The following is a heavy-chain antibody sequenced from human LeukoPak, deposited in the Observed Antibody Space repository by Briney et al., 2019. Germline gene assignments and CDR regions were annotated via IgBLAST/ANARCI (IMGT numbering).Heavy chain of an antibody. D-gene: IGHD3-22*01. Sequence: PSETLSLTCAVSGYSISSGYWWSWVRQPPGEGLEWIGEILHTGSTNYNPSLKSRVTISVDTSKNQFSLKLSSVTAADTAVYYCARSYYYDSSSYYPPDYWGQGTLVTVSS. V-gene: IGHV4-4*02. CDR3: ARSYYYDSSSYYPPDY. J-gene: IGHJ4*02. CDR2: ILHTGST. CDR1: GYSISSGYW.